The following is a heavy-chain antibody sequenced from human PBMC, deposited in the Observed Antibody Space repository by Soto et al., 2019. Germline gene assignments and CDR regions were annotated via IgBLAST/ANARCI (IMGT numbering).Heavy chain of an antibody. D-gene: IGHD6-19*01. CDR3: ARDKHSSTSGTSFDY. V-gene: IGHV3-11*01. CDR2: ISSSGSTI. CDR1: GFTFSDYY. J-gene: IGHJ4*02. Sequence: GGSLRLSCAASGFTFSDYYMSWIRQAPGKGLEWVSYISSSGSTIYYADSVKGRFTISRDNAKKSLYLQMNSLRAEDTAVYYCARDKHSSTSGTSFDYLGQGTLVTVSS.